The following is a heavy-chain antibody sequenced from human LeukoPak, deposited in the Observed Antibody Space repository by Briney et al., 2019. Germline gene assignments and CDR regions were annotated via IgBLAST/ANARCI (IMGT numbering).Heavy chain of an antibody. CDR1: GYSISSGYY. CDR3: AREHAALRASYYYYYYMDV. CDR2: IYHSGST. J-gene: IGHJ6*03. Sequence: SETLSLTCTVSGYSISSGYYWGWIRQPPGKGLEWIGSIYHSGSTHYNPSLKSRVTISVDTSKNQFSLKLSSVTAADTAVYYCAREHAALRASYYYYYYMDVWGKGTTVTVSS. D-gene: IGHD6-6*01. V-gene: IGHV4-38-2*02.